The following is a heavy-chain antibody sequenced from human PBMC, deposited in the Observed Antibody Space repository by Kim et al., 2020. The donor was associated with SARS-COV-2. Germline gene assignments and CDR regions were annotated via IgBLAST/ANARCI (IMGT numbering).Heavy chain of an antibody. Sequence: SETLSLTCAVYGGSFSGYYWSWIRQPPGKGLEWIGEINHSGSTNYNPSLKSRVTISVDTSKNQFSLKLSSVTAADTAVYYCARDHLRRGYYYGSGSYSYDAFDIWGQGTMVTVSS. D-gene: IGHD3-10*01. J-gene: IGHJ3*02. CDR1: GGSFSGYY. V-gene: IGHV4-34*01. CDR3: ARDHLRRGYYYGSGSYSYDAFDI. CDR2: INHSGST.